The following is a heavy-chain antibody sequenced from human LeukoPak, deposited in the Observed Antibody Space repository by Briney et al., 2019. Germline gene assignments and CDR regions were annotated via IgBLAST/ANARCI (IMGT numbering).Heavy chain of an antibody. CDR1: GFTFTNAG. J-gene: IGHJ4*02. Sequence: RTGGSPRLSCAGSGFTFTNAGIHWVRLAAGKGLEWVSFISHDGTNKYYSDSVDGRFTVSRLNSQNTVYLQMTDLRPDDTATYYCASEDVDTGDFWGQGTLVTVSS. D-gene: IGHD5-18*01. CDR3: ASEDVDTGDF. CDR2: ISHDGTNK. V-gene: IGHV3-30*01.